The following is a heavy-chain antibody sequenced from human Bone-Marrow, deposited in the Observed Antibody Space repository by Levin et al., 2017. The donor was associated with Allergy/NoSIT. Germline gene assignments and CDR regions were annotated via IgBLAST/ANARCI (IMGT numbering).Heavy chain of an antibody. J-gene: IGHJ4*02. D-gene: IGHD1-1*01. CDR1: GFTFRAYA. CDR3: ATRWSTDFDF. V-gene: IGHV3-30*03. CDR2: MSHDGSNK. Sequence: GGSLRLSCAASGFTFRAYAMHWVRQAPGKGLEWVALMSHDGSNKYYADSVKGRFTISRDNSKNTLYLQMNSLRAADTAVYYCATRWSTDFDFWGQGTLVTVS.